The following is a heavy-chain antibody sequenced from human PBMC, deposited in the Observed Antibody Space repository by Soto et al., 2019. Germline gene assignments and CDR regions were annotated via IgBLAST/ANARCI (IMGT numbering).Heavy chain of an antibody. D-gene: IGHD2-8*01. Sequence: RGSRRLSCAGSGFTFGNSAMSWVRQAPGGGLEWISSISGSVVATFYAVSVEGRFTISRDNARNTLHLQMTSLRADDTAVYFCAKDALTNDWGEPNYFECWGKGDMVNVSA. J-gene: IGHJ4*02. V-gene: IGHV3-23*01. CDR2: ISGSVVAT. CDR3: AKDALTNDWGEPNYFEC. CDR1: GFTFGNSA.